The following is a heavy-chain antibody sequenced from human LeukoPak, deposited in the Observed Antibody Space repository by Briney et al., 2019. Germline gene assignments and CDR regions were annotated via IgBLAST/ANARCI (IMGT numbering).Heavy chain of an antibody. D-gene: IGHD2-2*01. J-gene: IGHJ3*02. V-gene: IGHV3-48*03. CDR1: GFTFSSHE. CDR2: ISSSGSSI. Sequence: PGGSLTLSCTASGFTFSSHEWNWVRRAPGKGLEWVWYISSSGSSIYYADSVKGRFTISRDNAKNSLYLQMDSVRAEDTAAYYCARGGCCGSTLCYVFNDFDMWGQGTMVTVSS. CDR3: ARGGCCGSTLCYVFNDFDM.